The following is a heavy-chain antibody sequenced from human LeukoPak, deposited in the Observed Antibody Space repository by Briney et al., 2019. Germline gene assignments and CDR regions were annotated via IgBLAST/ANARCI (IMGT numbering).Heavy chain of an antibody. CDR3: ADYPLVATKGTMVRGASVY. J-gene: IGHJ4*02. CDR1: GGSLSGYY. V-gene: IGHV4-34*01. D-gene: IGHD3-10*01. Sequence: SETLSLTCAVYGGSLSGYYWSWIRQPPGKGLEWIGEINHSGSTNYNPSLKSRVTISVDTSKNQFSLKLSSVTAADTAVYYCADYPLVATKGTMVRGASVYWGQGTLVTVSS. CDR2: INHSGST.